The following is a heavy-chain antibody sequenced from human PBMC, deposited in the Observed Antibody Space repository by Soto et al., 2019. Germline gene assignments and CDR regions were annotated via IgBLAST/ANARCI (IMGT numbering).Heavy chain of an antibody. CDR3: ARGFYDFWSGYCFDY. CDR2: INHSGST. V-gene: IGHV4-34*01. J-gene: IGHJ4*02. CDR1: GGSFSGYY. D-gene: IGHD3-3*01. Sequence: SETLSLTCAVYGGSFSGYYWSWIRQPPGKGLEWIGEINHSGSTNYNPSLKSRVTISVDTSKNQFPLKLSSVTAADTAVYYCARGFYDFWSGYCFDYWGQGTLVTVSS.